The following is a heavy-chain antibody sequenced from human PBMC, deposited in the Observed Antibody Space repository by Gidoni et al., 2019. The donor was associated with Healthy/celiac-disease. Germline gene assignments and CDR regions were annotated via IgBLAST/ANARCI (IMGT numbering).Heavy chain of an antibody. J-gene: IGHJ4*02. D-gene: IGHD5-18*01. Sequence: QLQLQESGPGLVKPSETLSLTCTVSGGSISSSSYYWGWIRQPPGKGLEWIGSIYYSGSTYYNPSLKSRVTISVDTSKNQFSLKLSSVTAADTAVYYCARHDHYEGLLGPDTAMGTWGQGTLVTVSS. CDR1: GGSISSSSYY. CDR3: ARHDHYEGLLGPDTAMGT. CDR2: IYYSGST. V-gene: IGHV4-39*01.